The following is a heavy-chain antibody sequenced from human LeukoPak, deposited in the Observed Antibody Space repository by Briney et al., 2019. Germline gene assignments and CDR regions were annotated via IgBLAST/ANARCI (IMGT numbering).Heavy chain of an antibody. V-gene: IGHV1-46*01. D-gene: IGHD3-22*01. J-gene: IGHJ3*02. CDR1: GYTFTTYY. Sequence: GASVKVSCRASGYTFTTYYIHWVRQAPGQGLEWMGIIDPSGGSTSYAQKLQGRVTITRDTSASTAYMELSSLRSEDTAVYYCAREEHGGMIVVVIPGESAFDIWGQGTMVTVSS. CDR2: IDPSGGST. CDR3: AREEHGGMIVVVIPGESAFDI.